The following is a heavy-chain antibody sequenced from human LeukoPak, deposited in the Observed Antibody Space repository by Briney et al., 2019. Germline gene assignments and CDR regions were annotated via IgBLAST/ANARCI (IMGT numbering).Heavy chain of an antibody. V-gene: IGHV3-30*18. CDR3: AKGGNSYGYGSAFDI. D-gene: IGHD5-18*01. CDR2: ISYDGSNK. Sequence: ARSPRLSCAASGFTFSSYGMHWVRQAPGKGVEWGVVISYDGSNKYYADSVKGRLPISRDNSKHTLYLQMNSLRAEDTAVYYCAKGGNSYGYGSAFDIWGQGTMVTVSS. J-gene: IGHJ3*02. CDR1: GFTFSSYG.